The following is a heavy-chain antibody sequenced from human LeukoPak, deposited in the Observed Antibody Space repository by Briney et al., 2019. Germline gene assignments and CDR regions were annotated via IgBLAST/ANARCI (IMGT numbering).Heavy chain of an antibody. D-gene: IGHD4-17*01. CDR3: ARDKTVTSTYYYYYYYMDV. Sequence: ASVKVSCKASGYTFTGYYMHWVRQAPGQGLEWMGWINPNSGGTNYAQKFLGRVTMTRDTSISTAYMELSRLRSDDTAVYYCARDKTVTSTYYYYYYYMDVWGKGTTVTVSS. V-gene: IGHV1-2*02. CDR1: GYTFTGYY. J-gene: IGHJ6*03. CDR2: INPNSGGT.